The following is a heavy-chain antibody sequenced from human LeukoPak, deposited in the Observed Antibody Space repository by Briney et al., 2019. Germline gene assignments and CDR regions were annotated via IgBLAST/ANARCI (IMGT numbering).Heavy chain of an antibody. CDR3: ARNNDMDV. D-gene: IGHD1/OR15-1a*01. J-gene: IGHJ6*02. CDR2: MNKDGSEK. Sequence: PGSSLRLSCAASGFILSNHWMTRVRQAPGKGPEWVANMNKDGSEKYYVDSVKSRFTISRDTAKNSLYLQMNNLRVEDTALYYCARNNDMDVWGQGTTVVVSS. CDR1: GFILSNHW. V-gene: IGHV3-7*03.